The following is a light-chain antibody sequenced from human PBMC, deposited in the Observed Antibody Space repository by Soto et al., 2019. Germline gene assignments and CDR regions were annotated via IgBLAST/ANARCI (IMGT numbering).Light chain of an antibody. CDR3: QHYNSYSEA. CDR1: QSFRGL. J-gene: IGKJ1*01. CDR2: KAS. V-gene: IGKV1-5*03. Sequence: TQSPVTLSLSPGERATLSCRASQSFRGLLAWYQQKPGQAPRLLIYKASSLESGVPSRFSGSGSGTEFTLTISSLQPDDFATYYCQHYNSYSEAFGQGTKVDI.